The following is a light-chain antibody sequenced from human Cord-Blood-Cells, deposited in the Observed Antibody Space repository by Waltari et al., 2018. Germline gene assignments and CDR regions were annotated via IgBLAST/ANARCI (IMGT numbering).Light chain of an antibody. CDR1: NIGSKS. CDR3: QVWDSSSDHPV. V-gene: IGLV3-21*04. CDR2: YDS. J-gene: IGLJ2*01. Sequence: SYVLTQPPSVSVAPGKTARITCGGNNIGSKSVHWFQQKPGQAPVLVIYYDSDRPSWIPGRFAGSNSGNTATLTISRVEAWDEADYYCQVWDSSSDHPVFGGGTKLTVL.